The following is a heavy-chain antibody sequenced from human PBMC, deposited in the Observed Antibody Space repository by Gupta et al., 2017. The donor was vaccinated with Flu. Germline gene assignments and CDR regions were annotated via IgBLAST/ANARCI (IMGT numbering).Heavy chain of an antibody. V-gene: IGHV2-26*01. Sequence: QVTLKESGPVLVKPTETLTLTCTVSGFSLSNARMGVSWIRQPPGKALEWLAHIFSNDEKSYSTSLKSRLTISKDTSKSQVVLTMTNMDPVDTATYYCARISKGGTMIVVPGWFDPWGQGTLVTVSS. J-gene: IGHJ5*02. D-gene: IGHD3-22*01. CDR1: GFSLSNARMG. CDR3: ARISKGGTMIVVPGWFDP. CDR2: IFSNDEK.